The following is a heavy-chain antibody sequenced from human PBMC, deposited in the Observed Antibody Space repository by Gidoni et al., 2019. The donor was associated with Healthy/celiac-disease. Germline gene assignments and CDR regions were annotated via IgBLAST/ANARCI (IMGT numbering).Heavy chain of an antibody. CDR1: GLPFTSYA. CDR2: ISGSGGST. D-gene: IGHD3-22*01. Sequence: EVQLFESGGGLVQPGGPLRLSCAASGLPFTSYAMSWVRQAPGQGLEWVSAISGSGGSTYYADSVKGRFTISRDNSKNTLYLQMNSLRAEDTAVYYCAKGDSAYYYDSSGSYWGQGTLVTVSS. CDR3: AKGDSAYYYDSSGSY. V-gene: IGHV3-23*01. J-gene: IGHJ4*02.